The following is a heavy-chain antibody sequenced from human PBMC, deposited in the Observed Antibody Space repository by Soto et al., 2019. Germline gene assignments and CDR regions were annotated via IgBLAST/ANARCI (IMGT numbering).Heavy chain of an antibody. J-gene: IGHJ6*02. D-gene: IGHD3-10*01. CDR1: GGSFSGCC. CDR2: INHSGST. V-gene: IGHV4-34*01. Sequence: SETLSLTCAVYGGSFSGCCWSWLRQPPGKGLEWIGEINHSGSTNYNPSLKSRVTISVDTSKNQFSLKLSSVTAADTAVYYCSSVRGVPRPYYYYYYGMDVWGQGTTVT. CDR3: SSVRGVPRPYYYYYYGMDV.